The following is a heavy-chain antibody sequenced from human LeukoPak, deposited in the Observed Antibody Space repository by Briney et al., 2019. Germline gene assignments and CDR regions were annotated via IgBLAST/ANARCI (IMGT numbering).Heavy chain of an antibody. CDR3: ARDPGQLLPLDY. CDR2: ISYDGSSK. D-gene: IGHD2-2*01. CDR1: GFTFSSYA. V-gene: IGHV3-30-3*01. J-gene: IGHJ4*02. Sequence: GGSLRLSCAASGFTFSSYAMRWVRQAPGKGLEWVAVISYDGSSKYYADSVKGRFTISRDNSKNTLYLQMNSLRAEDTAVYYCARDPGQLLPLDYWGQGTLVTVSS.